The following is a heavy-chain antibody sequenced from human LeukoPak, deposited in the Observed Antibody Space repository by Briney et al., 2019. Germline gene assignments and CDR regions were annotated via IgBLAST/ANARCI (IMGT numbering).Heavy chain of an antibody. V-gene: IGHV3-21*01. Sequence: GGSLRLSCSASGFTFSTYSMNWVRQAPGKGLEWVSSISTGSSYIFYGDSVKGRFTISRDNADNSLYLQMNSLRAADTAVYYCARTRDSSGCFDFWGQGTLVTVSS. J-gene: IGHJ4*02. CDR3: ARTRDSSGCFDF. CDR1: GFTFSTYS. CDR2: ISTGSSYI. D-gene: IGHD6-19*01.